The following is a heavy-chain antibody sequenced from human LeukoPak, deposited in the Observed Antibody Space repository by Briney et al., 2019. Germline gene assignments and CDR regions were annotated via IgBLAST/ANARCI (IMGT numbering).Heavy chain of an antibody. V-gene: IGHV3-23*01. J-gene: IGHJ1*01. CDR2: ISGSGGST. D-gene: IGHD3-22*01. CDR1: GFTFSSYA. CDR3: ASVPFVVIIGEYFQH. Sequence: PGGSLRLSCAASGFTFSSYAMSWVRLAPGKGLEWVSAISGSGGSTYYADSVRGRFTISRDNSMNTLHLQMNSLRAEDTAVYYCASVPFVVIIGEYFQHWGQGTLVTVSS.